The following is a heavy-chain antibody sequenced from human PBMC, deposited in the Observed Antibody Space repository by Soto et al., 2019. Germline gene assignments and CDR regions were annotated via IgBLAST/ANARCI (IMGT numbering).Heavy chain of an antibody. D-gene: IGHD4-17*01. CDR3: ARDEGNDYGDYVNYFDY. CDR2: ISAYNGNT. Sequence: ASVKVSCKASGYTFISFGISWVRQAPGQGLEWMGWISAYNGNTNYAQKLQGRVTMTTDTSTSTANMEMRSLRSDDTAVYYCARDEGNDYGDYVNYFDYWGQGTLVTVSS. J-gene: IGHJ4*02. V-gene: IGHV1-18*01. CDR1: GYTFISFG.